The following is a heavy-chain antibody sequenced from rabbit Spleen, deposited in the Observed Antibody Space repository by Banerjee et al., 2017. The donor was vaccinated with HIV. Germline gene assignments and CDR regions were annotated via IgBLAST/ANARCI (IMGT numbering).Heavy chain of an antibody. CDR2: IYTGDGNT. V-gene: IGHV1S40*01. D-gene: IGHD1-1*01. J-gene: IGHJ4*01. CDR3: ARSYGSGGVNGYSNL. Sequence: QSLEESGGDLVKPGASLTLTCTASGFSFSSSYYVCWVRQAPGKGLEWIGCIYTGDGNTYYASWAKGRFTISKTSSTVDLKMTSLTAADTATYFCARSYGSGGVNGYSNLWGPGTLVTVS. CDR1: GFSFSSSYY.